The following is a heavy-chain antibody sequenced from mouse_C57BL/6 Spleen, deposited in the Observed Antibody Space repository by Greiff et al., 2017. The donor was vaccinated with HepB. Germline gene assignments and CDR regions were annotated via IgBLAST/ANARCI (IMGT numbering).Heavy chain of an antibody. V-gene: IGHV5-16*01. CDR1: GFTFSDYY. CDR3: ARGLMDY. CDR2: INYDGSST. J-gene: IGHJ4*01. Sequence: DVQLVESEGGLVQPGSSMKLSCTASGFTFSDYYMAWVRQVPEKGLEWVANINYDGSSTYYLDSLKSRFIISRDNAKNILYLQMSSLKSEDTATYYCARGLMDYWGQGTSVTVSS.